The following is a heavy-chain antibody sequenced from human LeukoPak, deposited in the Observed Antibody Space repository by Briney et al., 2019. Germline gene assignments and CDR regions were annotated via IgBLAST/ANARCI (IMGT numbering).Heavy chain of an antibody. D-gene: IGHD3-22*01. CDR1: GFTFSSYA. J-gene: IGHJ4*02. CDR2: ISGSGGST. CDR3: AKGSRYYYDSSGSLDY. V-gene: IGHV3-23*01. Sequence: GGSLRLSCAASGFTFSSYAMSWVRQAPGKGLEWVSAISGSGGSTYYADSVKGRFTISRDNSKNTLYLQMNSLRAEDTAVYYCAKGSRYYYDSSGSLDYWDQGTLVTVSS.